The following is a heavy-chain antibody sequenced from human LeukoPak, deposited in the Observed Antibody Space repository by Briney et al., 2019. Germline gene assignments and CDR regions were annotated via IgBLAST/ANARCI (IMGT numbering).Heavy chain of an antibody. CDR2: IYYSGST. D-gene: IGHD5-12*01. J-gene: IGHJ6*02. V-gene: IGHV4-31*03. CDR1: GGSISSGGYY. CDR3: ARDRRISLGGYDLYYYYGMDV. Sequence: SETLSLTCNVSGGSISSGGYYWSWIRQHPGKGLEWIGYIYYSGSTYYNPSLKSRVTISVDTSKNQFSLKLSSVTAADTAVYYCARDRRISLGGYDLYYYYGMDVWGQGTTVTVSS.